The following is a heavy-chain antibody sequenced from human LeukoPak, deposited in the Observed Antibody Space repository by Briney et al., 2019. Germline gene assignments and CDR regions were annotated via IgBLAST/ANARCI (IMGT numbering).Heavy chain of an antibody. Sequence: GGSLRLSCAASGFTFSSYAMSWVRQAPGKGLEWVSAISGSGGSTYYADSVKGRFTISRDNSKNTLYLQMNSLKTEDTAVYYCTTDQIAAAGWGYDDYWGQGTLVTVSS. J-gene: IGHJ4*02. D-gene: IGHD6-13*01. V-gene: IGHV3-23*01. CDR2: ISGSGGST. CDR3: TTDQIAAAGWGYDDY. CDR1: GFTFSSYA.